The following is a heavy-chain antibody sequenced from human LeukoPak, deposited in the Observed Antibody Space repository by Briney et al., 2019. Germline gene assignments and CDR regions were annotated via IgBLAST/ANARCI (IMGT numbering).Heavy chain of an antibody. CDR3: ARDARLGYCSSTSCYAYYFDY. J-gene: IGHJ4*02. CDR1: GFTFSSYA. D-gene: IGHD2-2*01. V-gene: IGHV3-30*04. CDR2: ISYDGSK. Sequence: GGSLRLSCAASGFTFSSYAMHWVRQAPGKGLEWVAVISYDGSKYYADSVKGRFTISRDNSKNTLYLRMNSLRAEDTAVYYCARDARLGYCSSTSCYAYYFDYWGQGTLVTVSS.